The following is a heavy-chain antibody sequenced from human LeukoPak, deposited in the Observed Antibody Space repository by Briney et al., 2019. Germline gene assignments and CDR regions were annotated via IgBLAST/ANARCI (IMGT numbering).Heavy chain of an antibody. J-gene: IGHJ4*02. V-gene: IGHV3-11*04. CDR1: GFPFSDFY. CDR3: ARDRTEVEMATITGFFDY. D-gene: IGHD5-24*01. CDR2: LSSGGTTI. Sequence: PGGSLRLSCTASGFPFSDFYMAWIRQPPGKGLEYISYLSSGGTTISYADSVRGRFTISRDNAENVLYLEMNSLRDDDTAVYYCARDRTEVEMATITGFFDYWGQGTLVTVSS.